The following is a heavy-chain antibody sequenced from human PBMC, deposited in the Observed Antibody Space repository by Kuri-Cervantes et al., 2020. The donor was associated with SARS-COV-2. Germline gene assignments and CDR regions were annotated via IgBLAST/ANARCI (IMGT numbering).Heavy chain of an antibody. CDR1: GGSISSGDYY. D-gene: IGHD5-24*01. V-gene: IGHV4-30-4*01. CDR3: ARGVVTIYGFLVFLPAAGWLDP. CDR2: IYYSGST. Sequence: SETLSLTCTVSGGSISSGDYYWSWIRQPPGKGLEWIGYIYYSGSTYYNPSLKSRVTISVDTSKKQFSLKLTSVTAADTAVYYCARGVVTIYGFLVFLPAAGWLDPWGQGTLVTGAS. J-gene: IGHJ5*02.